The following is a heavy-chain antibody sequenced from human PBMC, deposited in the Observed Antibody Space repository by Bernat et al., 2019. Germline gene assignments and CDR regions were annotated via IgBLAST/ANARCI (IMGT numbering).Heavy chain of an antibody. J-gene: IGHJ6*01. Sequence: QVQLVESGGGVVQPGGSLRLSCAASGFTFSSYGMHWVRQAPGEGLEWVAFVRYDGSNKYYADSVKGRFTISRDNSKNTLYLQMNSLRPEDTAVYYCAKDHPYGMDVWGQGTTVTVSS. CDR1: GFTFSSYG. CDR3: AKDHPYGMDV. V-gene: IGHV3-30*02. CDR2: VRYDGSNK.